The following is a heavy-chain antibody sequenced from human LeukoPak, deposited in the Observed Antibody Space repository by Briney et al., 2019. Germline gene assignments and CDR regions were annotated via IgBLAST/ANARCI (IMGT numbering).Heavy chain of an antibody. V-gene: IGHV3-33*01. J-gene: IGHJ4*02. D-gene: IGHD6-13*01. CDR3: ARGVPAAGTFGY. Sequence: GGSLRLSCAASGFTFSSYGMHWVRQAPGKGLEWVAVIWYDGSNKFYADSVKGRFTISRDNAKNTLYLQMNSLRAEDTAVYYCARGVPAAGTFGYWGQGTLVTVSS. CDR2: IWYDGSNK. CDR1: GFTFSSYG.